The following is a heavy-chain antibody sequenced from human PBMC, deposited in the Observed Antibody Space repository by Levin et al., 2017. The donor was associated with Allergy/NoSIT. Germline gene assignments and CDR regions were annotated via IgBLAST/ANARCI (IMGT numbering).Heavy chain of an antibody. CDR2: INQPGSEK. Sequence: ESLKISCAASGFTFSTSWMSWVRQAPGKGLEWVARINQPGSEKYYMDSVKGRFTISRDNAENSLYLQMTSLRVEDTAVYYCATHPDSAFDFGGQGTLVTVSS. CDR1: GFTFSTSW. J-gene: IGHJ4*02. CDR3: ATHPDSAFDF. D-gene: IGHD5-12*01. V-gene: IGHV3-7*01.